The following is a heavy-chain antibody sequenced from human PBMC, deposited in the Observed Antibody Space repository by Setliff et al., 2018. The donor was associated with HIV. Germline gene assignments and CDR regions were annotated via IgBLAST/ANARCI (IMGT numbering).Heavy chain of an antibody. CDR1: GGSINNYY. V-gene: IGHV4-59*08. Sequence: PSETLSLTCTVSGGSINNYYWSWIRQPPGKGLEWIGYIHSSGPTNYSHSLESRVSMSVDMSKSQFYLKLRSVIAADTAVYYCARHDANTAGPFFLHWGQGTLVTVSS. CDR2: IHSSGPT. D-gene: IGHD6-19*01. CDR3: ARHDANTAGPFFLH. J-gene: IGHJ1*01.